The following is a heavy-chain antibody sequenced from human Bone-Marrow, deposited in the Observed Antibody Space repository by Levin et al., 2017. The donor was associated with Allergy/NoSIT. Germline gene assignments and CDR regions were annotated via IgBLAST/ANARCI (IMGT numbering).Heavy chain of an antibody. V-gene: IGHV4-34*01. D-gene: IGHD2-15*01. CDR3: ARTVIKVVAAPTTNNWFDP. CDR2: INHSGST. CDR1: GGSFSGYY. J-gene: IGHJ5*02. Sequence: PSETLSLTCAVYGGSFSGYYWSWIRQPPGKGLEWIGEINHSGSTNYNPSLKSRVTISVDTSKNQFSLKLISVTAADTAVYYCARTVIKVVAAPTTNNWFDPWGQGTLVTVSS.